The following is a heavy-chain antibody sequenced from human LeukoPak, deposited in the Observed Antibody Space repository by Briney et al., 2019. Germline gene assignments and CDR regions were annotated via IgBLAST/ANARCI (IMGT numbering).Heavy chain of an antibody. CDR3: ARGFYGRLVDY. V-gene: IGHV1-46*01. CDR1: GYIXTNYY. Sequence: ASVKVSCKASGYIXTNYYIHWVRQAPGQGLEWMGIINPSDGNTNYAQKFQGRVTMTRDTSTSTVYMELSSLRSEDTAVYFCARGFYGRLVDYWGQGTLVTVSS. J-gene: IGHJ4*02. D-gene: IGHD2/OR15-2a*01. CDR2: INPSDGNT.